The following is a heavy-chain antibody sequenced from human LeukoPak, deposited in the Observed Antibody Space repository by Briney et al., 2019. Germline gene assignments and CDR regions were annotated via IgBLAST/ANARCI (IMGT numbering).Heavy chain of an antibody. CDR1: GGSFSGYY. CDR3: ARDGSNYYYYYMDV. CDR2: IYTSGST. D-gene: IGHD3-10*01. V-gene: IGHV4-4*07. J-gene: IGHJ6*03. Sequence: SETLSLTCAVYGGSFSGYYWSWIRQPAGKGLEWIGRIYTSGSTNYNPSLKSRVTMSVDTSKNQFSLKLSSVTAADTAVYYCARDGSNYYYYYMDVWGKGTTVTISS.